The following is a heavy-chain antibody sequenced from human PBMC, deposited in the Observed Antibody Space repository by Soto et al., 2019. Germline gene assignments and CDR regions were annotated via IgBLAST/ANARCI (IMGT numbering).Heavy chain of an antibody. D-gene: IGHD6-13*01. CDR3: ARHPERIAQIGWFDP. CDR1: GFTFRSYS. V-gene: IGHV3-48*01. CDR2: ISSSSSTI. J-gene: IGHJ5*02. Sequence: EVQLVESGGGLVQPGGSLRLSCAASGFTFRSYSMNWVRQAPGKGLEWVSYISSSSSTIYYADSVKGRFTISRDNAKNSLYLQMNSLRAEDTAVYYCARHPERIAQIGWFDPWGHGTLVTVSS.